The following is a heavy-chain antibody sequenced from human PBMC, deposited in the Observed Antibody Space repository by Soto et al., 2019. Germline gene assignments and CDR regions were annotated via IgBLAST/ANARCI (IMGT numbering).Heavy chain of an antibody. V-gene: IGHV4-31*03. D-gene: IGHD3-22*01. CDR3: ARVAPLPLDYYDSSGYPGWFDP. J-gene: IGHJ5*02. CDR2: IYYSVST. Sequence: SETLSLTCTVSGGSISSGGYYCSWIRQHPGKGLEWIGYIYYSVSTYYNPSLKSRVTISVDASKNQFSLKLSSVTAADTAVYYCARVAPLPLDYYDSSGYPGWFDPWGQGTLVNVS. CDR1: GGSISSGGYY.